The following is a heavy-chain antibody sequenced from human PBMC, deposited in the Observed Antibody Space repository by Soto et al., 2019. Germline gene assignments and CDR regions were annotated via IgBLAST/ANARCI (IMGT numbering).Heavy chain of an antibody. J-gene: IGHJ5*02. CDR1: AGSISSYY. CDR2: VHYSGRT. D-gene: IGHD1-26*01. Sequence: PSETLSLTCTVSAGSISSYYWSWIRQPPGKGLEWIGYVHYSGRTSSNPSLKSRVAILVDTSRNQVSLNLTSVTAADTATYYCAKHVDGTYRAVDLWGQGVLVTVSS. V-gene: IGHV4-59*12. CDR3: AKHVDGTYRAVDL.